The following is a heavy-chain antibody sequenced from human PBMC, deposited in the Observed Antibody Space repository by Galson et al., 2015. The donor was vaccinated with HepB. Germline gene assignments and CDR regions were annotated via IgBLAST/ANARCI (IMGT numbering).Heavy chain of an antibody. Sequence: SVKVSCKASGYTFTTYGISWVRQAPGQGLEWMGWINTYSGNTNYAQKHQARVTMTTDTSTNTTYMDLRSLRSDDTAVYYCARDEGGGGYYLPYYGMDVWGHGTMVTVS. V-gene: IGHV1-18*04. D-gene: IGHD1-26*01. J-gene: IGHJ6*02. CDR1: GYTFTTYG. CDR2: INTYSGNT. CDR3: ARDEGGGGYYLPYYGMDV.